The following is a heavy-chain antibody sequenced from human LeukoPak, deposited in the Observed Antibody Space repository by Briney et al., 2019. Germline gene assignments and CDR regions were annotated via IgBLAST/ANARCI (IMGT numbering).Heavy chain of an antibody. CDR1: GFTFSNAW. CDR2: IKSKTDGGTT. J-gene: IGHJ4*02. CDR3: TPADSSAYYYPPTGY. Sequence: GGSLRLSCAASGFTFSNAWMSWVRQAPGKGLEWVCRIKSKTDGGTTDYAAPVKGRFTISRDDSKNTLHLQMNSPKTEDTAVYYCTPADSSAYYYPPTGYWGQGTLVTVSS. V-gene: IGHV3-15*01. D-gene: IGHD3-22*01.